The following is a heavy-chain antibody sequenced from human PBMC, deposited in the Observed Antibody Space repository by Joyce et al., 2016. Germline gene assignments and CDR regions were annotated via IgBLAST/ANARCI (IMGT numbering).Heavy chain of an antibody. V-gene: IGHV4-39*01. CDR1: GGSIRSSNYY. CDR3: TRLNYYDSSYDY. Sequence: QLQLQESGPGLVKPSETLSLTCTVSGGSIRSSNYYWGWIRQPPKKGLEWIGSIDYSGSTYYNPSLKSRLTISVDTSKNQFSVKLNSVTAADTAVYYCTRLNYYDSSYDYWGQGTLVTVSS. J-gene: IGHJ4*02. CDR2: IDYSGST. D-gene: IGHD3-22*01.